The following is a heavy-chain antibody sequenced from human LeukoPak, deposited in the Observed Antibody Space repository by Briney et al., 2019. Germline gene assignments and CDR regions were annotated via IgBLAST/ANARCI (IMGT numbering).Heavy chain of an antibody. CDR3: ASIWSGYYYYFDY. Sequence: GGSLRLSCAASGFTFSSYWMSWFRQAPGKGREWVANIKQDGSEKYYVDSVKGRFTISRDNAKNSLYLQMNSLRAEDTAVYYCASIWSGYYYYFDYWGQGTLVTVSS. D-gene: IGHD3-3*01. CDR2: IKQDGSEK. V-gene: IGHV3-7*01. CDR1: GFTFSSYW. J-gene: IGHJ4*02.